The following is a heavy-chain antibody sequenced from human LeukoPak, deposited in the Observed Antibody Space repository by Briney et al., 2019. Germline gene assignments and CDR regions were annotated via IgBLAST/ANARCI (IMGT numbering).Heavy chain of an antibody. D-gene: IGHD1-26*01. Sequence: GGSLRLSCAASGFTFDDYAMHWVRQAPGKGPEWVSGISWNSGSIGYADSVKGRFTISRDNAKNSLYLQMNSLRAEDTALYYCAKDAGSYYFDYWGQGTLVTVSS. CDR1: GFTFDDYA. CDR3: AKDAGSYYFDY. V-gene: IGHV3-9*01. J-gene: IGHJ4*02. CDR2: ISWNSGSI.